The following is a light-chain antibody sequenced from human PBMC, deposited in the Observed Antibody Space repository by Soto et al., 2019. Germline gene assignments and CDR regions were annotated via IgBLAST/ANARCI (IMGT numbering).Light chain of an antibody. CDR3: SSYASSSTRL. J-gene: IGLJ1*01. CDR2: EVS. V-gene: IGLV2-14*01. Sequence: QSALSQPASVSGSPGQSITISCTGTSSDVGGYDYVSWYQHHPGKAPRLMIYEVSNRPSGVSNRFSGSKSGNTASLAISGLRPEDEADYYCSSYASSSTRLFGTGTKVTVL. CDR1: SSDVGGYDY.